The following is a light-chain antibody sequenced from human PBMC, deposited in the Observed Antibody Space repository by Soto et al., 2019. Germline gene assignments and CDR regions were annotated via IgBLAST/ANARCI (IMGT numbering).Light chain of an antibody. CDR2: GAS. V-gene: IGKV3-20*01. CDR1: QSVSSTY. Sequence: EIVLTQSPGTLSLSPGERATLSCRASQSVSSTYLAWYQQNPGQAPRLLIYGASSRATGIPDRFSGSGSGTAFTLTISRREPEDFAVYFCQQYGSSSYTFGQGTKLEIK. J-gene: IGKJ2*01. CDR3: QQYGSSSYT.